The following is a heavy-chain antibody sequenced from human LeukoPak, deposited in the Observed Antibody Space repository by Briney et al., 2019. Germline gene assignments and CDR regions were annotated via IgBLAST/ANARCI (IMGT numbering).Heavy chain of an antibody. V-gene: IGHV4-61*01. Sequence: SETLSLTCAVSGGSVISASYYWTWIRQPPGKGLEWIGYIYYTGSTNYNPSLKSRVTIPADTSKNQFSLRLSSVTAADTAVYYCARDEYYYDSRGYSYYFDYWGQGTLVTVSS. CDR2: IYYTGST. CDR1: GGSVISASYY. CDR3: ARDEYYYDSRGYSYYFDY. J-gene: IGHJ4*02. D-gene: IGHD3-22*01.